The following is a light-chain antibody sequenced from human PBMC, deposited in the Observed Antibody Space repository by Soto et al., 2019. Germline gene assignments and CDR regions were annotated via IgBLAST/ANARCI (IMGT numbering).Light chain of an antibody. V-gene: IGLV2-14*01. CDR2: EVN. CDR1: SSDVGVNNY. Sequence: QSVLTQPASVSGSPGQSITISCTGTSSDVGVNNYVSWYQRHPGKAPKLIIYEVNNRPSGVSNRFSGSKSGNTASLTISGLQAEDEADYFCCSCTSISTFVFGSGTKVTAL. J-gene: IGLJ1*01. CDR3: CSCTSISTFV.